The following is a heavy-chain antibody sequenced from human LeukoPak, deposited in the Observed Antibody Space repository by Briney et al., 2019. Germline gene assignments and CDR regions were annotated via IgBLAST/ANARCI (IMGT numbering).Heavy chain of an antibody. CDR2: IYTSGST. CDR1: GGSISSYY. Sequence: SETLSLTCTVSGGSISSYYWSWIRQPPGKGLEWIGYIYTSGSTNYNPSLKSRVTISVDTSENQFSLKLSSVTAADTAVYYCAGARMASIAARTREKGAFDIWGQGTMVTVSS. J-gene: IGHJ3*02. D-gene: IGHD6-6*01. V-gene: IGHV4-4*09. CDR3: AGARMASIAARTREKGAFDI.